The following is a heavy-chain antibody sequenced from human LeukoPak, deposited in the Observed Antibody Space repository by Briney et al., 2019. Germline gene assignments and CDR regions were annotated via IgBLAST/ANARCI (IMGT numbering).Heavy chain of an antibody. V-gene: IGHV4-34*01. CDR2: INHSGST. Sequence: SETLSLTCAVYGGSFSGYYWSWIRQPPGKGLEWIGEINHSGSTNYNPSLKSRVTISVDTSKNQFSLKLSSVTAADTAIYYCARGEVFGDYWGQGTLVTVSS. CDR3: ARGEVFGDY. D-gene: IGHD3-16*01. CDR1: GGSFSGYY. J-gene: IGHJ4*02.